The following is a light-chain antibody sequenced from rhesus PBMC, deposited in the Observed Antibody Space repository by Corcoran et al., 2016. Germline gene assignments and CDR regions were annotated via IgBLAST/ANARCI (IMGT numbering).Light chain of an antibody. V-gene: IGLV2S7*01. J-gene: IGLJ1*01. Sequence: QSAPTQPPSVSGSPGQSVTISCSGTSSDIGGYNYVSWYQQHPGKAPKLMIYGVSNRPSGVSDRFSGSKSGNTASLTISWLQVEDEADYYCCSFTTSSSYIFGAGTRLTVL. CDR2: GVS. CDR1: SSDIGGYNY. CDR3: CSFTTSSSYI.